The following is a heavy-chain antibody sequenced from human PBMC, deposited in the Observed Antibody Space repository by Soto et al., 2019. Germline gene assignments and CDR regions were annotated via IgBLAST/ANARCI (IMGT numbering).Heavy chain of an antibody. V-gene: IGHV1-69*13. CDR1: SGTFISYA. CDR3: AEKASSSSVYSYGMDV. D-gene: IGHD6-6*01. CDR2: ILPIFGTA. J-gene: IGHJ6*02. Sequence: SAKVPNKPSSGTFISYANSCVRQPPAQGLERIGWILPIFGTANYAQKFQGRVTITADDSTGTAYMELRSPRSEGTAVYYGAEKASSSSVYSYGMDVWGQGTKVTVSS.